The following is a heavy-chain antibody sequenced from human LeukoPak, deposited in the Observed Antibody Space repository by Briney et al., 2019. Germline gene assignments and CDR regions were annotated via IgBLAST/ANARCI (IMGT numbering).Heavy chain of an antibody. J-gene: IGHJ4*02. D-gene: IGHD1-7*01. CDR1: GITFSSYA. Sequence: GGSLRLSCAASGITFSSYAMHWVRQAPGKGLEWVSSISSSSSYIYYADSVKGRFTISRDNAKNSLYLQMNSLRAEDTAVYYCAREGAYNWNYALDCWGQGTLVTVSS. CDR3: AREGAYNWNYALDC. CDR2: ISSSSSYI. V-gene: IGHV3-21*01.